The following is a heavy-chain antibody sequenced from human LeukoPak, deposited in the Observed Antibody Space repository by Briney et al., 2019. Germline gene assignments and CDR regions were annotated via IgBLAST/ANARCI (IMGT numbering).Heavy chain of an antibody. CDR3: AREGEIAVAGPGGGNWFDP. D-gene: IGHD6-19*01. CDR2: IYYSGST. V-gene: IGHV4-39*07. J-gene: IGHJ5*02. CDR1: GGSISSSGYY. Sequence: SETLSLTCTVSGGSISSSGYYWGWIRQPPGKGLEWIGSIYYSGSTYYNPSLKSRVTISVDTSKNQFSLKLSSVTAADTAVYYCAREGEIAVAGPGGGNWFDPWGQGTLVTVSS.